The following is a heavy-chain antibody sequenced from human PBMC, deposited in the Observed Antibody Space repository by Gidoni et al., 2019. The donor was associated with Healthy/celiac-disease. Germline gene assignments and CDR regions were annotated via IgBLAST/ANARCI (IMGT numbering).Heavy chain of an antibody. J-gene: IGHJ6*02. V-gene: IGHV3-23*01. D-gene: IGHD3-16*01. CDR3: AKGSGKILWHPLPYYYGMDV. CDR1: GFPFRSHP. CDR2: ISGSGGST. Sequence: EVQLLESGGGLVQPGGSLSLSCAASGFPFRSHPIRWVRQAPGKGLEWVSAISGSGGSTYYADSVKGRFTISRDNSKNTLYLQMNSLRAEDTAVYYCAKGSGKILWHPLPYYYGMDVWGQGTTVTVSS.